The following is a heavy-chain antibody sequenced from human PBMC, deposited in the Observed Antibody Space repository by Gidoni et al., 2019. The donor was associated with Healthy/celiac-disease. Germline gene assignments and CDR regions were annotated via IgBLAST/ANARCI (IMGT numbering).Heavy chain of an antibody. D-gene: IGHD3-9*01. Sequence: QPPGKGLEWIGYIYYSGSTNYNPSLKSRVTISVDTSKNQFSLKLSSVTAADTAVYYCARDRRYDILTGYPTYNWFDPWGQGTLVTVSS. CDR2: IYYSGST. CDR3: ARDRRYDILTGYPTYNWFDP. V-gene: IGHV4-59*01. J-gene: IGHJ5*02.